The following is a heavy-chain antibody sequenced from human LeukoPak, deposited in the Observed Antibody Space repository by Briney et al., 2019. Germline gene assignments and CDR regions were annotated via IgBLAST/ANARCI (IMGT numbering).Heavy chain of an antibody. CDR1: AYTFTDYA. D-gene: IGHD3-10*01. V-gene: IGHV1-18*01. CDR2: ISADNDNI. CDR3: ARVGGYYYGSGSHDYYFEY. J-gene: IGHJ4*02. Sequence: ASVKVSCKASAYTFTDYAITWLRQAPGQGLEWVGCISADNDNIYYAQRFQGRVTMSTDTSTSTAYMELRTLISDDTAVYYCARVGGYYYGSGSHDYYFEYWGQGTLVTVSS.